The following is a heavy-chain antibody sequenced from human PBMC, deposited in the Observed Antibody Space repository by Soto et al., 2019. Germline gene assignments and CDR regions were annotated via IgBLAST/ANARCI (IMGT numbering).Heavy chain of an antibody. Sequence: GASVKVSCKASGGTFSSYAISWVRQAPGQGLEWMGGIIPIFGTANYAQKFQGRVTITADESTSTAYMELSSLRSEDTAVYYCAGISYYDFWSGSEWPYYYGMDVWGQGTTVTVSS. D-gene: IGHD3-3*01. V-gene: IGHV1-69*13. CDR3: AGISYYDFWSGSEWPYYYGMDV. CDR2: IIPIFGTA. CDR1: GGTFSSYA. J-gene: IGHJ6*02.